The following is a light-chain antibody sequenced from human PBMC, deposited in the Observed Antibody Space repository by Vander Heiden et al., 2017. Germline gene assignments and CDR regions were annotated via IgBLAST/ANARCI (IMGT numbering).Light chain of an antibody. V-gene: IGKV3D-15*01. Sequence: IVMTQSPATLALSPGGRATLPCRAGQSGSSSLAGYQQKPGEAPRILIYGASTRATGIPARLSGSGAGTEFTPTISSLQAEDVAVYYCQQYNNWSPWTFGQGTKVEIK. CDR2: GAS. CDR3: QQYNNWSPWT. J-gene: IGKJ1*01. CDR1: QSGSSS.